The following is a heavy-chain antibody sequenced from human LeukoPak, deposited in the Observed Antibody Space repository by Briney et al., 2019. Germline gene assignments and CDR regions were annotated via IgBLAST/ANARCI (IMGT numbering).Heavy chain of an antibody. CDR3: ARGVSGIYYYYYMDV. J-gene: IGHJ6*03. V-gene: IGHV1-2*02. CDR1: GYTFTSYY. CDR2: INPNSGGT. D-gene: IGHD2-21*01. Sequence: ASVKVSCKASGYTFTSYYMHWVRQAPGQGLEWMGWINPNSGGTNYAQKFQGRVTMTRDTSISTAYMELSRLRSDDTAVYYCARGVSGIYYYYYMDVWGKGTTVTISS.